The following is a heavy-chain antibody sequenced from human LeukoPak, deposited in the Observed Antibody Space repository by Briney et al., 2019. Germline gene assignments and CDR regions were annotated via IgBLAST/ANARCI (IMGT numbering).Heavy chain of an antibody. V-gene: IGHV4-4*07. CDR1: GRPKSRYY. CDR2: IYTSGHT. Sequence: SEPLSLTCSVSGRPKSRYYWLCMPEPAGKAREGIGRIYTSGHTNYNPSLKSRVTMSVDTSKNQFSLQLSSVTAPDTAVYYCARGRRAAAGLWSGPQDSYYFDYWGQGTLVTVSS. D-gene: IGHD6-13*01. J-gene: IGHJ4*02. CDR3: ARGRRAAAGLWSGPQDSYYFDY.